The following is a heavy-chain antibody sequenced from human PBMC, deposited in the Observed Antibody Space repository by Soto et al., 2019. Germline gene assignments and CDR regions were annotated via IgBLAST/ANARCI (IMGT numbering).Heavy chain of an antibody. CDR3: ARGSSVRGMNV. CDR2: ISGTDPYM. V-gene: IGHV3-11*06. J-gene: IGHJ6*02. Sequence: PEGSLRLSCAASGFTFSDYYMSWVRQAPGKGLEWVSYISGTDPYMKYADAVRGRFTISRDNAKNSLYLQMNSLRDDDTAVYYCARGSSVRGMNVWGQGTPVTVSS. D-gene: IGHD6-13*01. CDR1: GFTFSDYY.